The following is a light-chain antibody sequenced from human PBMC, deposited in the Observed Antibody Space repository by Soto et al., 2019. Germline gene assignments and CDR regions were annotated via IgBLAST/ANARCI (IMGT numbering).Light chain of an antibody. CDR1: QSISSW. V-gene: IGKV1-5*01. Sequence: DIKMTQSPSTLSAFVGDRVTITCWASQSISSWLTWYQQKPGEAPKVMIYDASSLGSGVPSRFSGSGSGTKFTPTISSWQPDDFATYYCQQYNSFQITVGAGTKVDSK. J-gene: IGKJ4*01. CDR2: DAS. CDR3: QQYNSFQIT.